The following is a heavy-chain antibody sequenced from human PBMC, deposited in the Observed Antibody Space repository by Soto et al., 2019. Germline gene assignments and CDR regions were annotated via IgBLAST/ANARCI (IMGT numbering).Heavy chain of an antibody. V-gene: IGHV3-23*01. Sequence: GGSLRLSCAASGFTFSRYAMSWVRQAPGKGLEWVSAISGSGGSTYYADSVKGRFTISRDNSKNTLYLQMNSLRAEDTAVYYCAKGSASSSSYVDIFVHWGQGALVTVSS. CDR1: GFTFSRYA. D-gene: IGHD6-13*01. J-gene: IGHJ4*02. CDR2: ISGSGGST. CDR3: AKGSASSSSYVDIFVH.